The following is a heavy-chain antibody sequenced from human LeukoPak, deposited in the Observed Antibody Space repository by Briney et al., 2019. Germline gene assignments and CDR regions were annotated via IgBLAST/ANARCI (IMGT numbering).Heavy chain of an antibody. Sequence: SETLSLTCTVSGGSISSYYWSWIRQPPGKGPEWIGYIYYSGSTNYNPSLKSRVTISVDTSKNQFSLKLSSVTAADTAVYYCARTVLPQNWFDPWGQGTLVTVSS. J-gene: IGHJ5*02. D-gene: IGHD3-10*01. CDR3: ARTVLPQNWFDP. V-gene: IGHV4-59*01. CDR2: IYYSGST. CDR1: GGSISSYY.